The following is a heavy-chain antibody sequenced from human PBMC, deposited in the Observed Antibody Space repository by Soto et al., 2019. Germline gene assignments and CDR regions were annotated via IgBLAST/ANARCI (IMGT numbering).Heavy chain of an antibody. CDR3: ATDGGSSSWYFGHYGMDV. Sequence: ASVKVSCKVSGYTLTELSMHWVRQAPGKGLEWMGGFDPEDGETIYAQKFQGRVTMTEDTSTDTAYMELSSLRSEDTAVYYCATDGGSSSWYFGHYGMDVWGQGTKVTVSS. CDR2: FDPEDGET. J-gene: IGHJ6*02. V-gene: IGHV1-24*01. D-gene: IGHD6-13*01. CDR1: GYTLTELS.